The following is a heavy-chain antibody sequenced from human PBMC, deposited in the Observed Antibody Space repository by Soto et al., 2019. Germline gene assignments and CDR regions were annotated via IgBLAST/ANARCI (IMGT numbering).Heavy chain of an antibody. V-gene: IGHV5-51*01. J-gene: IGHJ5*02. CDR1: GYSFTSYW. CDR3: ARHRNPHSGYDYSDWFDP. Sequence: EVQLVQSGAEVKKPGESLKISCKGSGYSFTSYWIGWVRQMPGKGLEWMGIIYPGDSDTRYSPSFQGQVTISADKSISTAYLQWSSLKASDTAMYYCARHRNPHSGYDYSDWFDPWGQGTLVTVSS. CDR2: IYPGDSDT. D-gene: IGHD5-12*01.